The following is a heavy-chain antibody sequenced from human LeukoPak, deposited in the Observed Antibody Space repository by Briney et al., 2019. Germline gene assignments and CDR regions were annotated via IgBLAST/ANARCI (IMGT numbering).Heavy chain of an antibody. CDR3: ARSYDRSGYYFRMVEY. CDR1: GFIFSRYG. V-gene: IGHV3-33*01. D-gene: IGHD3-22*01. Sequence: GRSLRLSCAASGFIFSRYGMHWVRQAPGKGLEWVAVIWYDGSNKQYADSAKGRFTTSRDNSKNTLYLEMNSLRAEDSAVYYCARSYDRSGYYFRMVEYWGQGTLVTVSS. J-gene: IGHJ4*02. CDR2: IWYDGSNK.